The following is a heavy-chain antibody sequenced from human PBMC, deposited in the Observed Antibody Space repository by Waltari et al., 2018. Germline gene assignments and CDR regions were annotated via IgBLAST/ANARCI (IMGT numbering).Heavy chain of an antibody. V-gene: IGHV4-34*01. D-gene: IGHD4-17*01. CDR3: ARGRHYEPDY. CDR2: IKHSVST. J-gene: IGHJ4*02. CDR1: GGSFSGYY. Sequence: QVQLQQWGAGLLKPSETLSLTCAVYGGSFSGYYWSWIRQPPGKGLEWIGEIKHSVSTNYNPSLKSRVTISVDTSKNQFSRKLGSGTAADPAVYYCARGRHYEPDYWGQGTLVTVSS.